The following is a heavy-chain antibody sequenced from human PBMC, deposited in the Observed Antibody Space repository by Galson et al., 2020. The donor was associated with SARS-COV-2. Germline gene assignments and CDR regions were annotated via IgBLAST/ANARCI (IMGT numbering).Heavy chain of an antibody. CDR1: GGSLSKYY. CDR3: ARVGGNDGWNWFDP. D-gene: IGHD1-1*01. Sequence: SETLSLTCSVSGGSLSKYYWSWILQSPGKGLKWIGTIYYNGGTKYNPSLKSRVSMSVDTSENQFSLKLNSVTAADTAVYYCARVGGNDGWNWFDPWGQGTLVTVSS. V-gene: IGHV4-59*01. J-gene: IGHJ5*02. CDR2: IYYNGGT.